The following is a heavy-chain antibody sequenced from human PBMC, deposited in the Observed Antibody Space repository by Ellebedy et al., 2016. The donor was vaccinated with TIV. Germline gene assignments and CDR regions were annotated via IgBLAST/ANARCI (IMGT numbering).Heavy chain of an antibody. J-gene: IGHJ6*02. CDR2: ISGSGGST. D-gene: IGHD5-12*01. CDR3: AKGPRGYDFGMDV. CDR1: GFTFSSYA. Sequence: GESLKISXAAPGFTFSSYAMSWVRQAPGKGLEWVSAISGSGGSTYYADSVKGRFTISRDNSKNTLYLQMNSLRAEDTAVYYCAKGPRGYDFGMDVWGQGTTVTVSS. V-gene: IGHV3-23*01.